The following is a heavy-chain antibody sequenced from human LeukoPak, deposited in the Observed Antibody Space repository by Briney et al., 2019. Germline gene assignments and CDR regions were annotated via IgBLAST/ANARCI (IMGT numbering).Heavy chain of an antibody. J-gene: IGHJ4*02. CDR3: ARDKEVGATLLDC. Sequence: GGSLRLSCAASGFTFSSYWMSWVRQAPGKGLELVATINHYGSEKYYLESVKGRFTIFRDNAKHSLYLQIDSLRAEDTAVFYCARDKEVGATLLDCWGQGTLVTVSS. D-gene: IGHD1-26*01. V-gene: IGHV3-7*01. CDR1: GFTFSSYW. CDR2: INHYGSEK.